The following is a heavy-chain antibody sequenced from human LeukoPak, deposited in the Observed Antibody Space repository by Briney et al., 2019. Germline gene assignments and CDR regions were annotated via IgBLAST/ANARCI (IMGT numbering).Heavy chain of an antibody. D-gene: IGHD3-22*01. CDR3: ATPLESYDTSGYPDY. Sequence: GGSLRLSCAASGFTFSSYAMHWVRQAPGKGLEWVAFIWHDGRNRYYADSVKGRFSISRDNFENTLYLQMNSLRAEDTATYYCATPLESYDTSGYPDYWGQGTLVTVSS. J-gene: IGHJ4*02. CDR1: GFTFSSYA. V-gene: IGHV3-33*08. CDR2: IWHDGRNR.